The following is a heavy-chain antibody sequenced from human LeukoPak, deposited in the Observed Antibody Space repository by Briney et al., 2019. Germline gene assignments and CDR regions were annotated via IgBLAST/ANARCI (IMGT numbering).Heavy chain of an antibody. CDR2: IDYSGNT. CDR1: GGSFSSYY. D-gene: IGHD6-13*01. CDR3: ARVGSWYYFDY. V-gene: IGHV4-59*01. Sequence: PSETLSLTCTVSGGSFSSYYWTWIRQPPGKGLEWIGYIDYSGNTNYSPSLKSRVTISVDTSMNQFSLKLRFLTAADTAVYYCARVGSWYYFDYWSQGTLVTVSS. J-gene: IGHJ4*02.